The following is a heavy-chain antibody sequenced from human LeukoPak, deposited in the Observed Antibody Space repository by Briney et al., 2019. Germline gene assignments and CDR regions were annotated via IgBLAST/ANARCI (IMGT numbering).Heavy chain of an antibody. CDR2: IYYSGST. V-gene: IGHV4-59*01. CDR1: RGSISSDY. Sequence: PSETLSLTCTDSRGSISSDYWSWIRQPPGKGLEWIGYIYYSGSTNYNPSLKSRVTISVDTSKDQFSLKLSSVTAADTAVYYCARTPYDSGGYGTFDYWGQGTLVTVSS. J-gene: IGHJ4*02. D-gene: IGHD3-22*01. CDR3: ARTPYDSGGYGTFDY.